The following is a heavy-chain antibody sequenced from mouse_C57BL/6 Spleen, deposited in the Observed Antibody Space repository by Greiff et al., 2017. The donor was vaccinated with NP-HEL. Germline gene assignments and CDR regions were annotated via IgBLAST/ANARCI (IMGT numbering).Heavy chain of an antibody. J-gene: IGHJ2*01. Sequence: DVHLVESGGGLVKPGGSLKLSCAASGFTFSSYAMSWVRQTPEKRLEWVATISDGGSYTYYPDNVKGRFTISRDNAKNNLYLQMSHLKSEDTAMYYCARGGYGSSLYFDYWGQGTTLTVSS. V-gene: IGHV5-4*01. CDR1: GFTFSSYA. CDR3: ARGGYGSSLYFDY. D-gene: IGHD1-1*01. CDR2: ISDGGSYT.